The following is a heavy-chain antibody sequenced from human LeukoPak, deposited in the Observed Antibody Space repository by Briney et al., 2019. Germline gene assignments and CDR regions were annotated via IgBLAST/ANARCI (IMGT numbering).Heavy chain of an antibody. CDR3: ARHRTYPMVRGVKSNDAFDI. CDR2: IKQDGSEK. V-gene: IGHV3-7*01. Sequence: GGSLRLTCAASGFTFSSYWMSWVRQAPGKGLEWVANIKQDGSEKYYVDSVKGRFTISRDNAKNSLYLQMNSLRAEDTAVYYCARHRTYPMVRGVKSNDAFDIWGQGTMVTVSS. J-gene: IGHJ3*02. D-gene: IGHD3-10*01. CDR1: GFTFSSYW.